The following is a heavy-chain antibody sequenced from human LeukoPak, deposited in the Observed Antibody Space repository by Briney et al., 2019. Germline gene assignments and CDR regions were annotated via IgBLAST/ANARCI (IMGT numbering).Heavy chain of an antibody. Sequence: GGSLRLSCAASGFMFSKYAMTWVRQAPGKGLEWVSVISGSGENTDYADSVKGRFTISRDNSKNTLYLQMNSLKAEDTAIYYCAKSAIVGAYYGSTGYFDLWGRGTLVTVSS. CDR3: AKSAIVGAYYGSTGYFDL. V-gene: IGHV3-23*01. J-gene: IGHJ2*01. CDR2: ISGSGENT. D-gene: IGHD1-26*01. CDR1: GFMFSKYA.